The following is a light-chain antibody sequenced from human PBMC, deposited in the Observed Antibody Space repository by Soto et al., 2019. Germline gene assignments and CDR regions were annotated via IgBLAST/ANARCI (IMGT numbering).Light chain of an antibody. J-gene: IGLJ1*01. CDR1: SSNIGSNY. CDR2: RNN. V-gene: IGLV1-47*01. Sequence: QSVLTQPPSASGTPGQRVTISCSGSSSNIGSNYVYWYQQLPGTAPKLLIYRNNQRPSGVPDRFSGSKSGTSASLAISGLRSEDEADYYCAAWDGSLSGLYVFGSGSNVTVL. CDR3: AAWDGSLSGLYV.